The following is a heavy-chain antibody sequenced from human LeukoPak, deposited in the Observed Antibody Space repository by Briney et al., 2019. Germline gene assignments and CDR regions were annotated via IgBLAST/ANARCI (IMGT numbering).Heavy chain of an antibody. V-gene: IGHV1-18*01. CDR3: AIGIAAAGALDY. Sequence: ASVKVSCKASGYTFTSYGISWVRQAPGQGLEWMGWISAYNGNTNYAQKLQGRVTMTTDTSTSTAYMELRRLRSDDTAVYYCAIGIAAAGALDYWGQGTLVTVSS. D-gene: IGHD6-13*01. CDR1: GYTFTSYG. CDR2: ISAYNGNT. J-gene: IGHJ4*02.